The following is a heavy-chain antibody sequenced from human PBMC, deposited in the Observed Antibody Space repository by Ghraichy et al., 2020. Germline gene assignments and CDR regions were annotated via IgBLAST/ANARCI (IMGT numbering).Heavy chain of an antibody. D-gene: IGHD6-13*01. Sequence: MGWINPNSGGTNYAQKFQGRVTMTRDTSISTAYMELSRLRSDDTAVYYCARIAAAGTRVYYFDYWGQGTLFTV. J-gene: IGHJ4*02. CDR2: INPNSGGT. CDR3: ARIAAAGTRVYYFDY. V-gene: IGHV1-2*02.